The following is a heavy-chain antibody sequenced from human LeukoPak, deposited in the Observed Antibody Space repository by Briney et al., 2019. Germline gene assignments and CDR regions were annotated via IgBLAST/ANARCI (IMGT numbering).Heavy chain of an antibody. D-gene: IGHD4-17*01. Sequence: SETLSLTCTVSGGSISSYYWSWIRQPPGQVLDWIGYIYYSGGTNYNPSLKSRVTISVDTSKNQFSLKLSSVTAADTAVYYCARGMTTFDYWGQGTLVTVSS. J-gene: IGHJ4*02. CDR1: GGSISSYY. CDR2: IYYSGGT. CDR3: ARGMTTFDY. V-gene: IGHV4-59*12.